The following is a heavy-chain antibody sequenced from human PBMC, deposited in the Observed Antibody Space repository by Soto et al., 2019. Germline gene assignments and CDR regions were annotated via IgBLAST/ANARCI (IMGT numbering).Heavy chain of an antibody. D-gene: IGHD2-2*01. Sequence: GGSLRLSCAASGFTFSSYWMSWVRQAPGKGLEWVANIKQDGSEKYYVDSVKGRFTISRDNAKNSLYLQMNSLRAEGTAVYYCARLGYCSSTSCYYGWFDPWGQGTLVTVSS. CDR2: IKQDGSEK. CDR3: ARLGYCSSTSCYYGWFDP. V-gene: IGHV3-7*03. J-gene: IGHJ5*02. CDR1: GFTFSSYW.